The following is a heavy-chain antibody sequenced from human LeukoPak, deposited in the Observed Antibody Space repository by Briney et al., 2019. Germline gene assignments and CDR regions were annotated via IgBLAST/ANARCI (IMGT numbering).Heavy chain of an antibody. CDR2: MSASGGTT. D-gene: IGHD3-10*01. CDR3: AREQKLYDGSGSSTFDF. CDR1: GFTFSSYA. Sequence: GGSLRLSCAASGFTFSSYAMSWVRQAPGKGLEWVSAMSASGGTTYYADSVKGRFTISRDNSKKTLYLQMNSLRAEDTAVYYCAREQKLYDGSGSSTFDFWGQGTLVTVSS. J-gene: IGHJ4*02. V-gene: IGHV3-23*01.